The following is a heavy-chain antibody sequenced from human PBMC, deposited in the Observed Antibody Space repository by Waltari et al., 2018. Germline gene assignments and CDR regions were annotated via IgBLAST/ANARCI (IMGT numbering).Heavy chain of an antibody. Sequence: QVQLVQSGAEVKKPGASVKVSCKASGYTFPSYDINWVRQATGQGLEWMGWMNPNSGNTGDAQKFQGRVTMTRSTSTSTAYMELSSLRSEDTAVYYCARVVSDGSMSYYNEYYFDYWGQGTLVTVSS. CDR3: ARVVSDGSMSYYNEYYFDY. D-gene: IGHD3-10*01. CDR1: GYTFPSYD. V-gene: IGHV1-8*01. J-gene: IGHJ4*02. CDR2: MNPNSGNT.